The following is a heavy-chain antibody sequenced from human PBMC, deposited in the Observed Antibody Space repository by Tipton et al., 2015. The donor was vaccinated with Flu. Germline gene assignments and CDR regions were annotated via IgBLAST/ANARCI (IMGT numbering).Heavy chain of an antibody. CDR1: GVSIGSRGHY. D-gene: IGHD2-21*01. CDR2: ICYSGST. J-gene: IGHJ4*02. V-gene: IGHV4-31*03. Sequence: TLSLTCTVSGVSIGSRGHYWSWLRQHPGKGPEWIGYICYSGSTFYNPSLRSRVTISADTSKNQFSLNLTSVTAADTAVYYCANQKPADWYFDYWGQGKLVTVSS. CDR3: ANQKPADWYFDY.